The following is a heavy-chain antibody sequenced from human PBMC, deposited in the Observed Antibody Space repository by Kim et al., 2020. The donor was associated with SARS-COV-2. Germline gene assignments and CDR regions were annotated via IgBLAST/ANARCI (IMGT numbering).Heavy chain of an antibody. CDR2: INHSGST. V-gene: IGHV4-34*01. CDR3: ARARGCTNGVCLYGMDV. D-gene: IGHD2-8*01. J-gene: IGHJ6*04. Sequence: SETLSLTCAVYGGSFSGYYWSWIRQPPGKGLEWIGEINHSGSTNYNPSLKSRVTISVDTSKNQFSLKLSSVTAADTAVYYCARARGCTNGVCLYGMDVWGKGTTVTVSS. CDR1: GGSFSGYY.